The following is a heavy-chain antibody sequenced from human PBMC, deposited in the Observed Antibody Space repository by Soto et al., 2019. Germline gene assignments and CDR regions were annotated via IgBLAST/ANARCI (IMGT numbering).Heavy chain of an antibody. V-gene: IGHV3-33*06. J-gene: IGHJ5*02. CDR1: GYVFRNYG. Sequence: ESGGDVVHPGRSLRLSCAASGYVFRNYGIHWVRQAPVKGLEWVAVIWFDGSSEFYLDSVRGRFHVSRDNSNNTAYLQMNSLRVEDTATYYCAKDREWELDSWGQGTLVTVSS. CDR2: IWFDGSSE. D-gene: IGHD1-26*01. CDR3: AKDREWELDS.